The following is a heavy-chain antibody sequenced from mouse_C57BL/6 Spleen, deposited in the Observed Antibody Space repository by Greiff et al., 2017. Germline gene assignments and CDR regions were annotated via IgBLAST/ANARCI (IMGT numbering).Heavy chain of an antibody. J-gene: IGHJ2*01. V-gene: IGHV1-26*01. Sequence: EVQLQQSGPELVKPGASVKISCKASGYTFTDYYMNWVKQSHGKSLEWIGDINPNNGGTSYNQKFKGKATLTVDKSSSTAYMELRSLTSEDSAVYYCARTIYYGYEDYFDYWGQGTTRTVSS. CDR2: INPNNGGT. CDR3: ARTIYYGYEDYFDY. CDR1: GYTFTDYY. D-gene: IGHD2-2*01.